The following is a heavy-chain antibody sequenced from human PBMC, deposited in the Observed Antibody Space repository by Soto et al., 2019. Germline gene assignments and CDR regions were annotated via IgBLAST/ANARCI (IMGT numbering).Heavy chain of an antibody. J-gene: IGHJ6*03. CDR3: PRDERVTIFGVVKYYYYMDV. V-gene: IGHV3-21*01. D-gene: IGHD3-3*01. CDR1: GFTFSSYS. Sequence: EVQLVESGGGLVKPGGSLRLSCAASGFTFSSYSMNWVRQAPGKGLEWVSSISSSSSYIYYADSVKGRFTISRDNSKNSLDLQMNRLRAEGTAVHYCPRDERVTIFGVVKYYYYMDVWGKGTTVTVS. CDR2: ISSSSSYI.